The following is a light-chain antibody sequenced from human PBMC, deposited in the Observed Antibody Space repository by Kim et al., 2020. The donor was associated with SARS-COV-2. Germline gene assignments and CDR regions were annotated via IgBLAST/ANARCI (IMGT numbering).Light chain of an antibody. Sequence: EIVLTQSPATLSLSPGERATLSCKASQTVSNYLAWYQQKPGQAPRLLIYDASNRATGIPARFSGSGSGTDFTLTISSLEPEDFAVYFCHQYSNWPPWTFGQGTKVDIK. CDR2: DAS. V-gene: IGKV3-11*01. CDR1: QTVSNY. J-gene: IGKJ1*01. CDR3: HQYSNWPPWT.